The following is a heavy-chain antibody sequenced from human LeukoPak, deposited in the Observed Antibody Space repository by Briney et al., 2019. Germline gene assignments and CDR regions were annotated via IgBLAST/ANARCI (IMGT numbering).Heavy chain of an antibody. D-gene: IGHD5-18*01. CDR2: INQDGSEK. J-gene: IGHJ4*02. CDR3: ARSWIQLWPLDY. CDR1: GFTFSTYW. Sequence: GGSLRLSCAASGFTFSTYWMSGVRQAPGKGLEWVANINQDGSEKFYVDSVKGRFTISRDNAKNSLYLQMNSLRAEDTALYYCARSWIQLWPLDYWGQGTLVTVSS. V-gene: IGHV3-7*03.